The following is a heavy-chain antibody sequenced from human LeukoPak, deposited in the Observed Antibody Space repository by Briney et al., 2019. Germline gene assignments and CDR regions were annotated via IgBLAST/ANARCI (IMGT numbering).Heavy chain of an antibody. CDR2: IIPIFGIA. Sequence: GSSVKVSCKASGGAFSSYAISWVRQAPGQGLEWMGGIIPIFGIANYAQKFQGRVTITADKSTSTAYMELSSLRSGDTAVYYCARSPDYYDSSGYYLYYFDYWGQGTLVTVSS. CDR1: GGAFSSYA. V-gene: IGHV1-69*17. D-gene: IGHD3-22*01. J-gene: IGHJ4*02. CDR3: ARSPDYYDSSGYYLYYFDY.